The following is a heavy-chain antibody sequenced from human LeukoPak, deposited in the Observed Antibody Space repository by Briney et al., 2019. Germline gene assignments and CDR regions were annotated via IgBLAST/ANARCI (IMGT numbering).Heavy chain of an antibody. Sequence: ASVKVSCKASGYTFTSYGISWVRQAPGQGLEWMGWISPYNGDTNYVQKLLDRVTMTTDTSTSTAYMEVRSLRSDDTAVYYCARDGYYRHFDYWGQGTLVTVSS. CDR2: ISPYNGDT. J-gene: IGHJ4*02. CDR1: GYTFTSYG. CDR3: ARDGYYRHFDY. V-gene: IGHV1-18*01. D-gene: IGHD3-22*01.